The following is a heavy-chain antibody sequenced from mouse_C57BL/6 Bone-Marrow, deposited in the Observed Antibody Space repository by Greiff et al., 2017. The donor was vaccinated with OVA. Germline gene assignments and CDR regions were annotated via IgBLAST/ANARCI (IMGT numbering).Heavy chain of an antibody. Sequence: VKLVESGAELVRPGASVKLSCKASGYTFTDYYINWVKQRPGQGLEWIARIYPGSGNTYYNEKFKGKATLTAEKSSSTAYMQLSSLTSEDSAVYFCARNWPFDYWGQGTTLTVSS. J-gene: IGHJ2*01. V-gene: IGHV1-76*01. CDR3: ARNWPFDY. CDR2: IYPGSGNT. D-gene: IGHD4-1*01. CDR1: GYTFTDYY.